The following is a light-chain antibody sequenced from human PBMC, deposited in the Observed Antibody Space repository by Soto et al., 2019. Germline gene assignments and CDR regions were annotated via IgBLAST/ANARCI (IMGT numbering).Light chain of an antibody. Sequence: EVVVTQSPATLSVSPGERATLSCRASQSVSSNLAWYEQKPGQAPRLLIYGASTRAPGIPARFSGSGSGTEFTLTISSLQSEDFAVYYCHQYDNWPKTFGQGTRLEIK. V-gene: IGKV3-15*01. CDR1: QSVSSN. CDR2: GAS. J-gene: IGKJ5*01. CDR3: HQYDNWPKT.